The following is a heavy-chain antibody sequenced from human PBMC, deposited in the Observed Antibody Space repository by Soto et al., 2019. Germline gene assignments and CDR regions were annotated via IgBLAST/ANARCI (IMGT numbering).Heavy chain of an antibody. CDR3: AIVIEVVPYHDAFDI. J-gene: IGHJ3*02. CDR1: GGTFSSYA. V-gene: IGHV1-69*13. Sequence: ASVKVSCKASGGTFSSYAISWVRQAPGQGLEWMGGIIPIFGTANYAQKFQGRVTITADESTSTAYMELSSLRSEDTAVYYCAIVIEVVPYHDAFDIWGQGTIVTVSS. D-gene: IGHD2-21*01. CDR2: IIPIFGTA.